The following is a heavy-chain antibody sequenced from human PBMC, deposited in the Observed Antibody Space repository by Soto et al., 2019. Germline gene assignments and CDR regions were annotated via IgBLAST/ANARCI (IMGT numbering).Heavy chain of an antibody. CDR1: GGSFSGYY. CDR2: INHSGST. D-gene: IGHD2-15*01. CDR3: ARAIWHARGMYGSRQLVVAEYFQH. J-gene: IGHJ1*01. V-gene: IGHV4-34*01. Sequence: QVQLQQWGAGLLKPSETLSLTCAVYGGSFSGYYWSWIRQPPGKGLEWIGEINHSGSTNYNPSLKSRVTISVDTSNNQFSLKLSSVTAADTAVYYCARAIWHARGMYGSRQLVVAEYFQHWGLGSLVTVSS.